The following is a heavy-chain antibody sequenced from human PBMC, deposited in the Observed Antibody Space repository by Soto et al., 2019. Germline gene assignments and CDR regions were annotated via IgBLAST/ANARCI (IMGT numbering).Heavy chain of an antibody. CDR1: GYTFTSYG. Sequence: ASVKVSCKASGYTFTSYGISWVRQANGQGLEWMGWMNPNSGNTGYAQKFQGRVTMTRNTSISTAYMELSSLRSEDTAVYYCASPARNYDFWSGYSFDIWGQGTMVTVSS. CDR3: ASPARNYDFWSGYSFDI. V-gene: IGHV1-8*02. D-gene: IGHD3-3*01. J-gene: IGHJ3*02. CDR2: MNPNSGNT.